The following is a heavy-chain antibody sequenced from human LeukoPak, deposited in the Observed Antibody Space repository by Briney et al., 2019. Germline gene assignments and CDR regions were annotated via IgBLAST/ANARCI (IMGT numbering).Heavy chain of an antibody. V-gene: IGHV4-34*01. Sequence: SETLSLTCAVYGGSFSGYYWSWIRQPPGKGLEWIGEINHSGSTNYNPSLKSRVTISVDTSKNQFSLKLSSVTAADTAVYYCARERGRGYSYDLYNWFDPWGQGTLVTASS. CDR3: ARERGRGYSYDLYNWFDP. CDR1: GGSFSGYY. D-gene: IGHD5-18*01. CDR2: INHSGST. J-gene: IGHJ5*02.